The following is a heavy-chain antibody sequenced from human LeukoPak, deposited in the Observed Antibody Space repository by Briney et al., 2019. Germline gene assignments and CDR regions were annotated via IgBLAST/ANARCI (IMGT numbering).Heavy chain of an antibody. V-gene: IGHV3-23*01. CDR3: AKAEWELLGIH. Sequence: GGSLRLSCAASGFTFSSYAMSWVRQAPGKGLEWVSAISGSGGSTYYADSVKGRFTISRDNSKNTLYLQMYSLRAEDTAVYYCAKAEWELLGIHWGQGTLVTVSS. CDR1: GFTFSSYA. J-gene: IGHJ4*02. CDR2: ISGSGGST. D-gene: IGHD1-26*01.